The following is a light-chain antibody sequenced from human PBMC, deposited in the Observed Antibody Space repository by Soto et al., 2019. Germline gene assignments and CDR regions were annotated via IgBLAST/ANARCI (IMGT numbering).Light chain of an antibody. CDR1: QSIETW. V-gene: IGKV1-5*03. Sequence: DIQLTQSPSTLSASVGDRVTITCRASQSIETWLAWYQQKPGKAPKLLIYKASTLQSGVPSRFSGSGSGADFTLTNSSLQPDDFGTYYCQQYTTYYSFGQGTKVDIK. CDR2: KAS. J-gene: IGKJ2*03. CDR3: QQYTTYYS.